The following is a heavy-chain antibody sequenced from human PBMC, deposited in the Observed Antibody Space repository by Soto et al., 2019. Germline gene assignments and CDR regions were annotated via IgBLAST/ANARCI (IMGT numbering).Heavy chain of an antibody. CDR1: GGSFSGYY. J-gene: IGHJ4*02. D-gene: IGHD2-21*02. CDR3: ARGRPAYCGGDCYSVDY. CDR2: INHSGST. V-gene: IGHV4-34*01. Sequence: SETLSLTCAVYGGSFSGYYWSWIRQPPWKGLEWIGEINHSGSTNYNPSLKSRVTISVDTSKNQFSLKLSSVTAADTAVYCCARGRPAYCGGDCYSVDYWGQGTLVTVSS.